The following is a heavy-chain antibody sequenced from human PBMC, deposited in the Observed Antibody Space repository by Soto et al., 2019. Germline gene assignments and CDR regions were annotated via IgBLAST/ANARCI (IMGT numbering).Heavy chain of an antibody. D-gene: IGHD4-17*01. Sequence: SETLSLTCAVYGGSFSGYYWSWIRQPPGKGLEWIGYIYYSGSTNYNPSLKSRVTISVDTSKNQFSLKLSSVTAADTAVYYCARSLYGDYYYYYYMDVWGKGTTVTVSS. CDR1: GGSFSGYY. J-gene: IGHJ6*03. CDR2: IYYSGST. CDR3: ARSLYGDYYYYYYMDV. V-gene: IGHV4-59*08.